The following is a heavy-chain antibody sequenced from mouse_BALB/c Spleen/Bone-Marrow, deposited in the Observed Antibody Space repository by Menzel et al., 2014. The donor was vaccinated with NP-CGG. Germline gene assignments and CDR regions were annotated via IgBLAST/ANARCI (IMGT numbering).Heavy chain of an antibody. J-gene: IGHJ4*01. CDR2: IYPGSGTI. CDR1: GYTFTSYW. Sequence: LQQSGSELVRPGASVKLSCKASGYTFTSYWIHWVKRRPGQGLEWIGNIYPGSGTINYDEKFKNKATLTVDTSSSIAYMQLSSLTSEDSAVYYCRCYDYTMDYWGQGTPVTVSS. D-gene: IGHD1-1*01. V-gene: IGHV1S22*01. CDR3: RCYDYTMDY.